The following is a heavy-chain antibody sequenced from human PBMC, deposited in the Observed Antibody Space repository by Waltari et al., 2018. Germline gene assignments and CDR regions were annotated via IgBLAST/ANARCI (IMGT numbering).Heavy chain of an antibody. V-gene: IGHV3-53*01. Sequence: EVQLVESGGGLMQPGGSLRLSCAASGFTVSNNYMSWVRQGPGKGVGLVSVIYSGGTTHYADSVKGRFTISRDNSKNTLYLQMNSLRAEDTAVYYCARGAPRDWGQGTLVTVSS. CDR1: GFTVSNNY. J-gene: IGHJ4*02. CDR2: IYSGGTT. CDR3: ARGAPRD.